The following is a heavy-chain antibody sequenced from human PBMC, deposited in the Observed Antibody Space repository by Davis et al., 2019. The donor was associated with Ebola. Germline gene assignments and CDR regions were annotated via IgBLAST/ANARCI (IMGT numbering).Heavy chain of an antibody. D-gene: IGHD3-3*01. CDR2: INPSGGST. V-gene: IGHV1-46*01. CDR1: GGTFSSYA. J-gene: IGHJ6*03. Sequence: ASVKVSCKASGGTFSSYAISWVRQAPGQGLEWMGIINPSGGSTSYAQKFQGRVTMTRDTSTSTVYMELSSLRSEDTAVYYCARDDPRFWSTNYYYYMDVWGKGTTVTVSS. CDR3: ARDDPRFWSTNYYYYMDV.